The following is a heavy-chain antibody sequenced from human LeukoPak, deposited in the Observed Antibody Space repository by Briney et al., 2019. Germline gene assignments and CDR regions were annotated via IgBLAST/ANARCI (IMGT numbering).Heavy chain of an antibody. CDR2: IYYSGTT. CDR3: ARDVTGGSYFDY. Sequence: PSQTLSLTCTVSGGSISSGGYYWSWIRQHPGKVLEWIGYIYYSGTTYYNPSLKSRVTMSVDTSKNQFSLKLISVTAADTAVYYCARDVTGGSYFDYWGQGTLVTVSS. CDR1: GGSISSGGYY. J-gene: IGHJ4*02. D-gene: IGHD1-26*01. V-gene: IGHV4-31*03.